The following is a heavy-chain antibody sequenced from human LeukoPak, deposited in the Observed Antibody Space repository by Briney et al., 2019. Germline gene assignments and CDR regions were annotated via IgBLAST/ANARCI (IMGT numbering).Heavy chain of an antibody. CDR2: ISGSGGST. CDR3: AKHRAVAGTPNYYYGMDV. D-gene: IGHD6-19*01. CDR1: GFTFSSYA. V-gene: IGHV3-23*01. J-gene: IGHJ6*02. Sequence: PGGSLRLSCAASGFTFSSYAMSWVRQAPGKGLEWVSAISGSGGSTYYPDSVKGRFTISRDNSKNTLYLQMNSLRAEDTAVYYCAKHRAVAGTPNYYYGMDVWGQGTTVTVSS.